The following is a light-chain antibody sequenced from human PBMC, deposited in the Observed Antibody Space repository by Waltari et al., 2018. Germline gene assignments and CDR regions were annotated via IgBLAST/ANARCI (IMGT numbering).Light chain of an antibody. J-gene: IGLJ2*01. CDR2: DVS. Sequence: QSALTQPASVSGSPGQSITISCSGISSDVGGYNFVSWYQQHPGKAPKLLIFDVSNRPSGVSNRFSGSKSGNTASLTISGLQPEDEADYYWSSYRRSSTYVLLGGGTKLTVL. V-gene: IGLV2-14*03. CDR1: SSDVGGYNF. CDR3: SSYRRSSTYVL.